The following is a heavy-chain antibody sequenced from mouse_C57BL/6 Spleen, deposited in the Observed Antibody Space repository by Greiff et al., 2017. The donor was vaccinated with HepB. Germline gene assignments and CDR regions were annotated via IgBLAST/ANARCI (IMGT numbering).Heavy chain of an antibody. V-gene: IGHV1-19*01. J-gene: IGHJ4*01. D-gene: IGHD4-1*01. Sequence: VQLQQSGPVLVKPGASVKMSCKASGYTFTDYYMNWVKQSHGKSLEWIGVINPYNGGTSYNQKFKGKATLTVDKSSSTAYMELNSLTSEDSAVYYCARGVYWGGAMDYWGQGTSVTVSS. CDR2: INPYNGGT. CDR3: ARGVYWGGAMDY. CDR1: GYTFTDYY.